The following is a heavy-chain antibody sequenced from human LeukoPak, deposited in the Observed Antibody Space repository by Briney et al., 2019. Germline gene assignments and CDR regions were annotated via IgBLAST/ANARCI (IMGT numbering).Heavy chain of an antibody. D-gene: IGHD4-17*01. J-gene: IGHJ6*02. CDR1: GFTFSSYN. CDR3: ARITVTSRGYYYGMDV. V-gene: IGHV3-21*01. CDR2: ISSSSSYI. Sequence: GGSLTLSCAASGFTFSSYNMNWVRQAQAKGLDWVSSISSSSSYIYYTDSVKGRFNISRDNAKNSLYLQMNSPRAGDTAVYYCARITVTSRGYYYGMDVWRQGTTVTVSS.